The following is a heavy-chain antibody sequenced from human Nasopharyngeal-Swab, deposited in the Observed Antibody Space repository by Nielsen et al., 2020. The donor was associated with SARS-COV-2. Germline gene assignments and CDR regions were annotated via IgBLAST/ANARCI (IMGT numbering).Heavy chain of an antibody. CDR2: INHSGST. D-gene: IGHD6-19*01. CDR3: ARSQPRSGWYDAFDI. J-gene: IGHJ3*02. V-gene: IGHV4-34*01. Sequence: WIRQPPGKGLEWIGEINHSGSTYYNPSLKSRVTISVDTSKNQFSLKLSSVTAADTAVYYCARSQPRSGWYDAFDIWGQGTMVTVSS.